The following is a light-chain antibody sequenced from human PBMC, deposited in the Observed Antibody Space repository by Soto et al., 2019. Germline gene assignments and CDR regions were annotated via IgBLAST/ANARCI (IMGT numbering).Light chain of an antibody. CDR3: QQYSSNLYT. V-gene: IGKV1-5*01. Sequence: DIQMTQSPSTLPASVGDRVTITCRASQSISTHLAWYQQKPGKAPEVLIYDASTLESGVPSRFSGSGSVTKFSLTISNLQPDDFATYYCQQYSSNLYTFGQGTKLEIK. J-gene: IGKJ2*01. CDR2: DAS. CDR1: QSISTH.